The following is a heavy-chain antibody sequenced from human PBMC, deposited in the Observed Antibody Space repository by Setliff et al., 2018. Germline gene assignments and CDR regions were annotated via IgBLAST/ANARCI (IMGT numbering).Heavy chain of an antibody. CDR1: GDSISSRRNY. CDR2: IYTSWST. CDR3: ARTGTYRYFDS. D-gene: IGHD1-1*01. Sequence: PSETLSLTCTVSGDSISSRRNYWGWFRQPAGKELEWIGQIYTSWSTNYNPSLKSRVTISVDTSKNQFSLKLTSVTAADTAVYYCARTGTYRYFDSWGQGTRVTVSS. V-gene: IGHV4-61*09. J-gene: IGHJ4*02.